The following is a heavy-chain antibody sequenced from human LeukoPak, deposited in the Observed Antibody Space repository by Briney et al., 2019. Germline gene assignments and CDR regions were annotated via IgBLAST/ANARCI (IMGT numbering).Heavy chain of an antibody. CDR3: ARERGPIDS. CDR2: IWHVGSKQ. CDR1: GFTFSHYG. V-gene: IGHV3-33*01. Sequence: GGSLRLSCAGSGFTFSHYGIYWVRQAPGKGLEWVACIWHVGSKQLYRDAVKGRFTISRDDSKNTVFLQMNSLRAEDTAVYFCARERGPIDSWGQGTLVTVSS. J-gene: IGHJ4*02. D-gene: IGHD3-10*01.